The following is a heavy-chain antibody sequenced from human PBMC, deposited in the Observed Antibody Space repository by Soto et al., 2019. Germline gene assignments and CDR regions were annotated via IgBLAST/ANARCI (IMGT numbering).Heavy chain of an antibody. Sequence: GGSLRLSCAASGFTFSDYSMNWVRQAPGKGLEWVSYISASGTATKYADSVKGRFTISRDNAKDSLYLQMNSLRVEDTALYYCAVYNFWNGFNYWGQGT. CDR1: GFTFSDYS. CDR3: AVYNFWNGFNY. J-gene: IGHJ4*02. D-gene: IGHD3-3*01. CDR2: ISASGTAT. V-gene: IGHV3-48*01.